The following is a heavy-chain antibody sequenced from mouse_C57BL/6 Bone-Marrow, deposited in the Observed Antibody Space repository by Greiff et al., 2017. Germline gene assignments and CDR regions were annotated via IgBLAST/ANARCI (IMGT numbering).Heavy chain of an antibody. Sequence: EVHLVESGGGLVKPGGSLKLSCAASGFTFSSYTMSWVRQTPEKRLEWVATISGGGGNTYYPDSVKGRFTISRDNAKNTLYLQMSSLRSEDTAMYYCARWLLRAMDYWGQGTSVTVSS. J-gene: IGHJ4*01. CDR3: ARWLLRAMDY. CDR1: GFTFSSYT. CDR2: ISGGGGNT. D-gene: IGHD2-3*01. V-gene: IGHV5-9*04.